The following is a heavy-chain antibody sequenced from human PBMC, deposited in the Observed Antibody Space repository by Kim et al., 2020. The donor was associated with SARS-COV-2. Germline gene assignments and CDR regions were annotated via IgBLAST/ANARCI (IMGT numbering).Heavy chain of an antibody. D-gene: IGHD2-8*01. J-gene: IGHJ3*02. CDR2: IMAGGDT. V-gene: IGHV3-13*01. Sequence: GGSLRLSCAASGFTFSSYDLHWVRQTPGKGLEWVSGIMAGGDTFYSDSVKGRFIISREIAKSSLYFQMNNLTAEDTAVYYCVRRPNVWTHGFDMWGQGTTVTVSS. CDR3: VRRPNVWTHGFDM. CDR1: GFTFSSYD.